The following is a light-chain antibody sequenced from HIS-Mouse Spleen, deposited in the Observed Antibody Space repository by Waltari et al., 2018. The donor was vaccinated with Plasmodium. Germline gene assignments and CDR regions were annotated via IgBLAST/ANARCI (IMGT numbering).Light chain of an antibody. CDR2: EVS. Sequence: QSALTQPASVSGSPGQSITLPCTGPSDDVGGYNYVSWYQQHPGKAPKLMIYEVSHRPSGVSNRFSGSKSGNTASLTISGLQAEDEADYYCSSYTSSSTLVFGTGTKVTVL. J-gene: IGLJ1*01. V-gene: IGLV2-14*01. CDR3: SSYTSSSTLV. CDR1: SDDVGGYNY.